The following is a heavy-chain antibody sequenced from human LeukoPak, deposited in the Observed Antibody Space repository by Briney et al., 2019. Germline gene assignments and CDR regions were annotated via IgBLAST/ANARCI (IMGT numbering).Heavy chain of an antibody. Sequence: GGSLRLSCAASGFTFSSYGMHWVRQAPGRGLEWVAVISYDGSNKYYADSMKGRFTISRDNSKNTLYLQMNSLRAEDTAVYYCAKDAGIFYGMDVWGQGTTVTVSS. CDR1: GFTFSSYG. J-gene: IGHJ6*02. D-gene: IGHD6-13*01. CDR3: AKDAGIFYGMDV. CDR2: ISYDGSNK. V-gene: IGHV3-30*18.